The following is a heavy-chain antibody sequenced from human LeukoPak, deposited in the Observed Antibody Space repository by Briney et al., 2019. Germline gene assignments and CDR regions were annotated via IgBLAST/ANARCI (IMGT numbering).Heavy chain of an antibody. CDR1: GGTFSSYA. CDR2: IIPILGIA. V-gene: IGHV1-69*04. Sequence: SVKVSCKASGGTFSSYAISWLRQAPGQGLEWMGRIIPILGIANYAQKFQGRVTITADKSTSTAYMELSSLRSEDPAVYYCARDRNYGGLIDYWGQGTLVTVSS. J-gene: IGHJ4*02. D-gene: IGHD4-4*01. CDR3: ARDRNYGGLIDY.